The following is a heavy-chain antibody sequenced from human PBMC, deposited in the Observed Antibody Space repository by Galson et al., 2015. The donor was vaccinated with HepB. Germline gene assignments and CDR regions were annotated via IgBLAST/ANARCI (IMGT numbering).Heavy chain of an antibody. CDR2: ISAYNGST. D-gene: IGHD1-26*01. CDR1: GYTFTSYG. J-gene: IGHJ5*02. Sequence: SVKVSCKASGYTFTSYGISWVRQAPGQGLEWMGWISAYNGSTNYAQKLQGRVTMTTDTSTSTAYMELRSLRSDDTAVYYCARSPVPRGSYGWFDPWGQGTLVTVSS. CDR3: ARSPVPRGSYGWFDP. V-gene: IGHV1-18*01.